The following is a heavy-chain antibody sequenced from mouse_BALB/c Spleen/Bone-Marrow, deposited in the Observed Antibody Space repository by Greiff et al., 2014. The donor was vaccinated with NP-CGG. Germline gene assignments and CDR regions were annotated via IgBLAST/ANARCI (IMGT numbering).Heavy chain of an antibody. Sequence: QVQLQQPGAELVRPGSSVKISCKASGYTFSNYWMNWMKQRPGQGLEWIGQIYPGDGDTNYIGKFTGKATLTADNSSSTAYMQLSSLTSEDSAVYFCASRGDYSYAMDYWGQGTSVTVSS. CDR2: IYPGDGDT. CDR1: GYTFSNYW. J-gene: IGHJ4*01. CDR3: ASRGDYSYAMDY. D-gene: IGHD1-1*01. V-gene: IGHV1-80*01.